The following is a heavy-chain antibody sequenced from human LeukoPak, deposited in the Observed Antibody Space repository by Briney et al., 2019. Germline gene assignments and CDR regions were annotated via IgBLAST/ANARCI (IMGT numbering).Heavy chain of an antibody. CDR3: ARGVAVAGTDYFDY. CDR1: GGSISSDY. CDR2: IHYTGST. Sequence: SETLSLTCTVSGGSISSDYWSWIRQSPGKGLEWIAYIHYTGSTNYSPSFKSRVTISVDTSKTQFSLKLTSVTAADTAVYYCARGVAVAGTDYFDYWGQGTLVTVSS. V-gene: IGHV4-59*01. D-gene: IGHD6-19*01. J-gene: IGHJ4*02.